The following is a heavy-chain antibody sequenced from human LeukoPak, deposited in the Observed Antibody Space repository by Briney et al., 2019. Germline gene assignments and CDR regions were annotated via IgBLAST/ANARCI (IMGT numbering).Heavy chain of an antibody. J-gene: IGHJ4*02. CDR1: GGSISSYY. CDR3: ARRGGTTPHFDY. Sequence: SETLPLTCTVSGGSISSYYWSWIRQPPGKGLEWIGYIYYSGSTNYNPSLKSRVTISVDTSKNQFSLKLSSVTAADTAVYYCARRGGTTPHFDYWGQGTLVTVSS. CDR2: IYYSGST. V-gene: IGHV4-59*08. D-gene: IGHD1-7*01.